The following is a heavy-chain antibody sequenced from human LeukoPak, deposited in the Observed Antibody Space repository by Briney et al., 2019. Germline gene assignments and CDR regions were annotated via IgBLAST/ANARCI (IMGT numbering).Heavy chain of an antibody. CDR2: IYPGDSGT. V-gene: IGHV5-51*01. Sequence: GESLKISCKGSGYDFSTYWIAWVRQMPGKGLEWMGIIYPGDSGTKYSPSFQGQVTISVDKSISTAYVQWSSLKSDDTAVYYCARVGYCSGGVCYNYDYWGQGAQVTVSS. CDR3: ARVGYCSGGVCYNYDY. CDR1: GYDFSTYW. J-gene: IGHJ4*02. D-gene: IGHD2-8*02.